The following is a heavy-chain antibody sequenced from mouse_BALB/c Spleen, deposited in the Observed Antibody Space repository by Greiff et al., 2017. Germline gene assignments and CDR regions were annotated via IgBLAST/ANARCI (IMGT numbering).Heavy chain of an antibody. CDR2: IRNKANGYTT. CDR3: ASYYYGSSGLDY. J-gene: IGHJ2*01. D-gene: IGHD1-1*01. V-gene: IGHV7-3*02. Sequence: DVQLVESGGGLVQPGGSLRLSCATSGFTFTDYYMSWVRQPPGKALEWLGFIRNKANGYTTEYSASVKGRFTISRDNSQSILYLQMNTLRAEDSATYYCASYYYGSSGLDYWGQGTTLTVSS. CDR1: GFTFTDYY.